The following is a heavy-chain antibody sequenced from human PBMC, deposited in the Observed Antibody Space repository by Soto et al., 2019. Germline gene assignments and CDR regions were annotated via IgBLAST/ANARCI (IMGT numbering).Heavy chain of an antibody. V-gene: IGHV3-23*01. CDR2: ISGSGGST. J-gene: IGHJ3*02. Sequence: EVQLLESGGGLVQPGGSLRLSCADSGFTFSSYAMSWVRQAPVKGLEWVSAISGSGGSTYYADSVKGRFTISRDNSKNTLYLQMNSLRAEDTAVYYCAKIPHSSSWYLDAFDIWGQGTMVTFSS. CDR3: AKIPHSSSWYLDAFDI. D-gene: IGHD6-13*01. CDR1: GFTFSSYA.